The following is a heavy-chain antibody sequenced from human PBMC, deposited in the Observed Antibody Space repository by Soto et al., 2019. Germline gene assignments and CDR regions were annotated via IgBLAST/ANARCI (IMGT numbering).Heavy chain of an antibody. CDR3: ARGFLEEVTYYYYYYMDV. CDR2: INHSGST. Sequence: SETLSLTCAVYGGSFSGYYWSWIRQPPGKGLEWIGEINHSGSTNYNPSLKSRVTISVDTSKNQFSLKLSSVTAADTAVYYCARGFLEEVTYYYYYYMDVWGKGTTVTVSS. J-gene: IGHJ6*03. D-gene: IGHD2-21*02. V-gene: IGHV4-34*01. CDR1: GGSFSGYY.